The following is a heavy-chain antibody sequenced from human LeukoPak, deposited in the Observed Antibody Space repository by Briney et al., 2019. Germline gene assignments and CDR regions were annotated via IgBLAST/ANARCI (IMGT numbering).Heavy chain of an antibody. CDR3: ARDQGYSYGFWFDP. CDR2: IYTTGST. Sequence: SETLSLTCTVSGGSISSYYWTWIRQPAGKGLEWIGRIYTTGSTNYNPSLNSRVTISVDTSKNQFSLKLSSVTAADTAVYYCARDQGYSYGFWFDPWGQGTLVTVSS. CDR1: GGSISSYY. D-gene: IGHD5-18*01. J-gene: IGHJ5*02. V-gene: IGHV4-4*07.